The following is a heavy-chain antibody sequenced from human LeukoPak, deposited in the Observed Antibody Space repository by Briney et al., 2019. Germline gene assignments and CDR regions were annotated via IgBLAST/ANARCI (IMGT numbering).Heavy chain of an antibody. D-gene: IGHD3-16*01. J-gene: IGHJ6*02. CDR2: IYYSEST. CDR1: GDSIRSYY. CDR3: ARGPGVGAATSWGTYYGMDV. Sequence: SETLSLTCTVSGDSIRSYYWSWIRQSPHQGQERIGYIYYSESTNYNPSLESRVNISVDTSKDQFSLKLSSVTAADTAGYYCARGPGVGAATSWGTYYGMDVWGQGTTVTVSS. V-gene: IGHV4-59*01.